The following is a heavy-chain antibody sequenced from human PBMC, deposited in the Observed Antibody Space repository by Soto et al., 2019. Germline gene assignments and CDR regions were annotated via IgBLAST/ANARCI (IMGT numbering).Heavy chain of an antibody. CDR1: GYTFTGYY. V-gene: IGHV1-2*04. D-gene: IGHD1-26*01. CDR2: INPNSGGT. J-gene: IGHJ5*02. Sequence: ASVKVSCKASGYTFTGYYMHWVRQAPGQGLEWMGWINPNSGGTNYAQKFQGWVTMTRDTSISTAYMELSRLRSDDTAVYYCARELGGSPNWFDPWGQGTLVTAPQ. CDR3: ARELGGSPNWFDP.